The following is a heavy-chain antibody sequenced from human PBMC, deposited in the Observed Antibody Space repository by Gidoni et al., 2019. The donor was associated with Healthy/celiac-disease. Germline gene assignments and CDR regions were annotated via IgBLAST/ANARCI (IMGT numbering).Heavy chain of an antibody. V-gene: IGHV5-10-1*03. CDR3: ATRYSSSWRKDY. D-gene: IGHD6-13*01. CDR1: GYSFTSYW. CDR2: IDPSDSYT. J-gene: IGHJ4*02. Sequence: EVQLVQSGAEVKKPGESLRISCKGSGYSFTSYWISWVRQMPGKGLEWMGRIDPSDSYTNYSPSFQGHVTISADKSISTAYLQWSSLKASDTAMYYCATRYSSSWRKDYWGQGTLVTVSS.